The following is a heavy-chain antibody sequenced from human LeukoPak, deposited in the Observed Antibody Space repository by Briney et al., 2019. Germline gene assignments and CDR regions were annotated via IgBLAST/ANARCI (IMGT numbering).Heavy chain of an antibody. Sequence: SETLSLTCAVYGGSFSGYYWSWIRQPPGKGLEWIGEINHSGSTNYNPSLKSRVTISVDTSKNQFSLKLSSVTAADTAVYYCARGHNSGWYSYWGQGTLVTVSS. J-gene: IGHJ4*02. CDR2: INHSGST. D-gene: IGHD6-19*01. CDR3: ARGHNSGWYSY. V-gene: IGHV4-34*01. CDR1: GGSFSGYY.